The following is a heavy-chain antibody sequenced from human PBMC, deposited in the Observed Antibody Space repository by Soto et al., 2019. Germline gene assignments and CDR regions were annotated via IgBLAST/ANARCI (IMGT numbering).Heavy chain of an antibody. D-gene: IGHD5-12*01. J-gene: IGHJ6*02. CDR2: IKQDGSEK. CDR1: GFTFSSYW. V-gene: IGHV3-7*01. CDR3: ARDRGVATEYYYYYYGMDV. Sequence: EVQLVASGGGLVQPGGSLRLSCAASGFTFSSYWMSWVRQAPGKGLEWVANIKQDGSEKYYVDSVKGRFTISRDNAKNSLYLQMNSLRAEDTAVYYCARDRGVATEYYYYYYGMDVWGQGTTVTVSS.